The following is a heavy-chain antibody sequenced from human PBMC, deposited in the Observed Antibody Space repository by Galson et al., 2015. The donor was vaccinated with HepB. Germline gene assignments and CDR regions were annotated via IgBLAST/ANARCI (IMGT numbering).Heavy chain of an antibody. CDR2: ISYDGSNK. CDR1: EFTFSKYG. D-gene: IGHD3-10*01. Sequence: SLRLSCAASEFTFSKYGMHWVRQAPGKGLEWVAVISYDGSNKYYADSVKGRFTISRDNSKNTLYLQMNSLRAEDTAVYYCAKVAGGYYYGSGEEYYFDYWGQGTLVTVSS. CDR3: AKVAGGYYYGSGEEYYFDY. V-gene: IGHV3-30*18. J-gene: IGHJ4*02.